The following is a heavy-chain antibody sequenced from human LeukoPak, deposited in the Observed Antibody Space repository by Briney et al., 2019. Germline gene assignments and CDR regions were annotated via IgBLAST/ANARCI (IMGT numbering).Heavy chain of an antibody. CDR3: ARDPRGYSYGLFYYYYYMDV. V-gene: IGHV3-21*01. CDR2: IGRSSSNI. D-gene: IGHD5-18*01. Sequence: PGGSLRLSCAAYGFTFSSYSMNWVRQAPGKGLEWLSSIGRSSSNIYHADSVKGRFTISRDNAKNTLYLQMNSLRAGDTAVYYCARDPRGYSYGLFYYYYYMDVWGKGTTVTVSS. J-gene: IGHJ6*03. CDR1: GFTFSSYS.